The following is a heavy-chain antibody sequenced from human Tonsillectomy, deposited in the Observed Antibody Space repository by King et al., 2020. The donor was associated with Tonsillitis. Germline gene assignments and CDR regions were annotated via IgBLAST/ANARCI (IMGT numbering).Heavy chain of an antibody. J-gene: IGHJ4*02. Sequence: VQLVESGGGVVQPGRSLRLSCAASGFTFSSYDMHWVRQAPGKGLEWVAVISYDGSNKYYADSVKGRFTISRDNSKKKLYLQMNSLRAEDTAVFYCAKDLYYYDSSVYLDYWGQGTLVTVSS. D-gene: IGHD3-22*01. CDR2: ISYDGSNK. CDR1: GFTFSSYD. V-gene: IGHV3-30*18. CDR3: AKDLYYYDSSVYLDY.